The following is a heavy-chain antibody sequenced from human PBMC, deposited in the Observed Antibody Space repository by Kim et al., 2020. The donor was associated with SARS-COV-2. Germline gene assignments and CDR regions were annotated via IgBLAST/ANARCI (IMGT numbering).Heavy chain of an antibody. CDR1: GDSVSSNSAA. J-gene: IGHJ3*02. CDR2: TYYRSKWYN. V-gene: IGHV6-1*01. CDR3: ARENLGGLWFGELLFRDAFDI. Sequence: SQTLSLTCAISGDSVSSNSAAWNWIRQSPSRGLEWLGRTYYRSKWYNDYAVSVKSRITINPDTSKNQFSLQLNSVTPEDTAVYYCARENLGGLWFGELLFRDAFDIWGQGTMVTVSS. D-gene: IGHD3-10*01.